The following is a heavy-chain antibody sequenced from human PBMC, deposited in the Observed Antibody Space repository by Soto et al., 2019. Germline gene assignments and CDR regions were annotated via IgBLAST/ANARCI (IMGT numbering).Heavy chain of an antibody. CDR1: GFTFTSAW. Sequence: GVSLRLSCAVSGFTFTSAWLSWVRQAPGKGLEWVGRIKSKKDGGTTDYLGPVKGRFTISRDDSKTTVFLQMNSLKTDDTAVYYCTTDIYHGFDVWGQGTTVTVSS. D-gene: IGHD2-21*01. V-gene: IGHV3-15*07. CDR3: TTDIYHGFDV. CDR2: IKSKKDGGTT. J-gene: IGHJ6*02.